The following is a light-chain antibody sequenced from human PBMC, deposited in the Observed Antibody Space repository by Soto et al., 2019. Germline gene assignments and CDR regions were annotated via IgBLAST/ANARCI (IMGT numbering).Light chain of an antibody. Sequence: QSALTQPASVSGSPGQSITISCIGTSGDIGAYNYVSWYQQHPGKAPKFLIYEVTYRPSGVSHRFSGSKSGNTASLTISGSQAEDEADYFCSSYTTHSTLVFGGGTKLTVL. J-gene: IGLJ3*02. V-gene: IGLV2-14*01. CDR1: SGDIGAYNY. CDR3: SSYTTHSTLV. CDR2: EVT.